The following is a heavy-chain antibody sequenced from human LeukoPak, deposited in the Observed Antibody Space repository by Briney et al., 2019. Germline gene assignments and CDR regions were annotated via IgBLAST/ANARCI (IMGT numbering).Heavy chain of an antibody. CDR1: GFTFSSYS. J-gene: IGHJ5*02. V-gene: IGHV3-21*01. CDR3: AKDRDVVVPAAYAHHNWFDP. CDR2: ISSSSGYI. Sequence: GGPLRLSCAASGFTFSSYSMNWVRQAPGKGLEWVSSISSSSGYIYYADSVKGRFTISRDNAKNSLYLQINSLRAEDTAVYYCAKDRDVVVPAAYAHHNWFDPWGQGTLVTVSS. D-gene: IGHD2-2*01.